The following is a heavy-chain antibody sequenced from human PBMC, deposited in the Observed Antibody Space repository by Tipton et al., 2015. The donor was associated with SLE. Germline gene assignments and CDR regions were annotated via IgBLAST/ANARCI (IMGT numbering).Heavy chain of an antibody. CDR1: GYTFTSYY. Sequence: QVQLVQSGAEVKKPGASVKVSCKASGYTFTSYYMHWARQAPGQGLEWMGIINPRGGSTSYAQKFQGRVTMTRDTSTSTVYMELRSLSSEDTAVYYCASTSIAAPGAFDIWGQGTMVTVSS. D-gene: IGHD6-6*01. CDR3: ASTSIAAPGAFDI. J-gene: IGHJ3*02. V-gene: IGHV1-46*01. CDR2: INPRGGST.